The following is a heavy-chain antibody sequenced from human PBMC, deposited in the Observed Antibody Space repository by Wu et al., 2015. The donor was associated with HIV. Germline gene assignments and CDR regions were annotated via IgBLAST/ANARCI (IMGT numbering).Heavy chain of an antibody. V-gene: IGHV1-18*01. D-gene: IGHD3-10*01. J-gene: IGHJ3*01. CDR1: GYAFSQYS. CDR2: ITIYNSGT. Sequence: QVLLEQSGPVVKKPGTSVTISCETSGYAFSQYSIHWVRQAPGQRFEWLGWITIYNSGTKYAQKFRDRISMTTDASTNTAFLELRSLTSDDTAVYYCARDYYGSGSSTKNDAFEVWGQGTMVTVSS. CDR3: ARDYYGSGSSTKNDAFEV.